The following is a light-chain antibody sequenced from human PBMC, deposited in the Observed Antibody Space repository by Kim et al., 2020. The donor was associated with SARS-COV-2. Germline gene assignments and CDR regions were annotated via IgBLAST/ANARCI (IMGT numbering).Light chain of an antibody. CDR2: IESDGSH. CDR3: QTWDFDKQV. J-gene: IGLJ2*01. Sequence: QLVLTQSPSASASLGASVTLTCTLSTGHSSYAIAWHQRQPKKGPRYLMKIESDGSHSKGDEIPDRFSGSSSGAERYLIISSLQSEDEADYYCQTWDFDKQVFGGGTTLTVL. V-gene: IGLV4-69*02. CDR1: TGHSSYA.